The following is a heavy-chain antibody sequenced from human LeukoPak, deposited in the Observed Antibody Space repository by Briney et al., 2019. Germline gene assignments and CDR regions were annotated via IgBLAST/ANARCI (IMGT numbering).Heavy chain of an antibody. CDR2: ISGSGGST. CDR3: AKDGAWLRFDD. D-gene: IGHD5-12*01. CDR1: GFTFSSYG. Sequence: PGGSLRLSCAASGFTFSSYGMSWVRQAPGKGLEWVSAISGSGGSTYYADSVKGRFTISRDDSKNTVYLQMKNLRAEDTAVYYCAKDGAWLRFDDWGQGILVTVSS. J-gene: IGHJ4*02. V-gene: IGHV3-23*01.